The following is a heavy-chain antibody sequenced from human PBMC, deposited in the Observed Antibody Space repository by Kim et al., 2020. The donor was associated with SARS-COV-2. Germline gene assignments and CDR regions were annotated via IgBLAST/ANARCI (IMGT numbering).Heavy chain of an antibody. CDR3: AGGRWGQQLVQLDV. CDR2: IYTSGST. CDR1: GGSISSGSYY. Sequence: SETLSLTCTVSGGSISSGSYYWSWIRQPAGKGLEWIGRIYTSGSTNYNPSLKSRVTISVDTSKNQFSLKLSSVTAADTAVYYCAGGRWGQQLVQLDVWGQGTTVTVSS. V-gene: IGHV4-61*02. D-gene: IGHD6-13*01. J-gene: IGHJ6*02.